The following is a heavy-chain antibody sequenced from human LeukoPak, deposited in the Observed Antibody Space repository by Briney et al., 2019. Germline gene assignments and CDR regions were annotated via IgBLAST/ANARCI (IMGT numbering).Heavy chain of an antibody. CDR3: ARDRWWLDF. D-gene: IGHD2-15*01. CDR1: GFTFSSYW. CDR2: IKEVGSEK. V-gene: IGHV3-7*01. J-gene: IGHJ4*02. Sequence: GGSLRLSCAASGFTFSSYWMSWVRQAPGKGLEWVANIKEVGSEKYYVDSVKGRFTISRDNAKNSVYLQMNSLRAEDTAEYYCARDRWWLDFWGQGTPVTVSS.